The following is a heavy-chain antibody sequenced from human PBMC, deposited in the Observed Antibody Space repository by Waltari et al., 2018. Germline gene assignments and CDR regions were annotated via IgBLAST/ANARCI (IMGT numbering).Heavy chain of an antibody. CDR3: ARHESAHYGGFDS. V-gene: IGHV4-38-2*01. D-gene: IGHD4-17*01. J-gene: IGHJ4*02. CDR1: GDSITRASY. CDR2: VYHFGSS. Sequence: QVQLQESGPGLVKPSETLSLTCAVSGDSITRASYWGWIRQPPGKGLECIGYVYHFGSSSYNPSLKSRVTMSVDTSKRQFSLNLSSVTAADTAVYYCARHESAHYGGFDSWGRGTLVTVSA.